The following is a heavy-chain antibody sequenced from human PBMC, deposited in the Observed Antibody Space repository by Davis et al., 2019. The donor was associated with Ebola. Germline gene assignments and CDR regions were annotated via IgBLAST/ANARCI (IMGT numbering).Heavy chain of an antibody. CDR2: ISGSGDNT. D-gene: IGHD5-24*01. V-gene: IGHV3-23*01. CDR1: GGSISSSN. J-gene: IGHJ4*02. CDR3: AGGTGETSYTYAY. Sequence: PSETLSLTCAVSGGSISSSNWWSWVRQAPGKGLEWVSSISGSGDNTYYTDSVRGRFTISRDNSKNTQWLQMNSLRAEDSAIYYCAGGTGETSYTYAYWGQGILVTVSS.